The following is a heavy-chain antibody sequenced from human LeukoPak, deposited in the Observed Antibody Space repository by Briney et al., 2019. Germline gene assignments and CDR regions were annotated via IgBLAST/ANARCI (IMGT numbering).Heavy chain of an antibody. D-gene: IGHD2-2*01. CDR3: AILSKGDQLLSARVDGMDV. J-gene: IGHJ6*04. CDR1: GFTFSSYE. V-gene: IGHV3-48*03. Sequence: GGSLRLSCAASGFTFSSYEMNWVRQAPGKGLEWVSYISSSGSTIYYADSVKGRFTISRDNSKNTLYLQMNSLRAEDTAVYYCAILSKGDQLLSARVDGMDVWGKGTTVTVSS. CDR2: ISSSGSTI.